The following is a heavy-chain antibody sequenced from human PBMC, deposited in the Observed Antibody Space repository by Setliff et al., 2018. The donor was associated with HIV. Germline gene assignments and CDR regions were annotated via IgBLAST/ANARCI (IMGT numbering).Heavy chain of an antibody. CDR1: GGSIRSYY. CDR3: ARGEGTGTTGVGSFDL. J-gene: IGHJ2*01. Sequence: SETLSLTCTVSGGSIRSYYWSWIRQSPGKGLEWIGYVFYNGDTAYNPSLKSRLTISADTSKNQFSLRLSSVTAADTAVYYCARGEGTGTTGVGSFDLWGRGTLVTVSS. D-gene: IGHD1-7*01. CDR2: VFYNGDT. V-gene: IGHV4-59*12.